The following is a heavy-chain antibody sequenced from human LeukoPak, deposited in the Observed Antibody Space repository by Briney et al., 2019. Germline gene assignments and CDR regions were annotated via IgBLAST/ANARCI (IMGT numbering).Heavy chain of an antibody. Sequence: GASVKVSCKASGYTFTGYYMHWVRQAPGQGLEWMGWINPNSGGTNYAQKLQGRVTMTTDTSTSTAYMELRSLRSDDTAVYYCARQIGYCSSTSCLHVDYYYMDVWGKGTPVTVSS. CDR1: GYTFTGYY. D-gene: IGHD2-2*01. CDR3: ARQIGYCSSTSCLHVDYYYMDV. J-gene: IGHJ6*03. V-gene: IGHV1-2*02. CDR2: INPNSGGT.